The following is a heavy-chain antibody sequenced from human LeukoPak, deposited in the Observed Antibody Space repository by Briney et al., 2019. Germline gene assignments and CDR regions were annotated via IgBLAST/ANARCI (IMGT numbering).Heavy chain of an antibody. V-gene: IGHV4-39*01. D-gene: IGHD1-26*01. CDR3: ARRGRGGSYHFDY. CDR2: IYYSGST. J-gene: IGHJ4*02. CDR1: GGSISSSSYY. Sequence: SETLSLTCTVSGGSISSSSYYWGWIRQPPGKGLEWIGSIYYSGSTYYDPSLKSRVTISVDTSKNQFSLKLSSVTAADTAVYYCARRGRGGSYHFDYWGQGTLVTVSS.